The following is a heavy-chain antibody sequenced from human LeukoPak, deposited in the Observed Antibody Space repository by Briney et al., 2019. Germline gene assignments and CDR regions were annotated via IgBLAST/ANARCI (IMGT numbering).Heavy chain of an antibody. CDR2: INHSGST. CDR3: AREGGITIFGVVLKYRGHLDY. D-gene: IGHD3-3*01. J-gene: IGHJ4*02. Sequence: SETLSLTCAVYGGSFSGYYWSWIRQPPGKGLEWIGEINHSGSTNYNPSLKSRVTISVDTSKNQFSLKLSSVTAADTAVYYCAREGGITIFGVVLKYRGHLDYWGQGTLVTVSS. V-gene: IGHV4-34*01. CDR1: GGSFSGYY.